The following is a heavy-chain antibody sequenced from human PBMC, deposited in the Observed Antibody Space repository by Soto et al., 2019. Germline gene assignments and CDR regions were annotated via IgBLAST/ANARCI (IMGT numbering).Heavy chain of an antibody. CDR1: GGSFSDFY. Sequence: SEPQSLTCAVYGGSFSDFYWRWIRQPPGKGLEWIGEINHSGSTNYNPSLKSRVTISVDTSKNQFSLKLSSVTAADTAVYYCAIGDWRRQQLVFRGWFDPWGQGTLVT. D-gene: IGHD6-13*01. CDR2: INHSGST. V-gene: IGHV4-34*01. J-gene: IGHJ5*02. CDR3: AIGDWRRQQLVFRGWFDP.